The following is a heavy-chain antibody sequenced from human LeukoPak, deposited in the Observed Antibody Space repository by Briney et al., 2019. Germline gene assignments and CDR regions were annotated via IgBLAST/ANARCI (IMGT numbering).Heavy chain of an antibody. CDR3: ANSRTVLRYFDY. Sequence: SETLSLTCTVSGGSVSSGHYYWSWIRQPPGKGLEWIGYIYYSGSTNYNPSLKSRVSISVDTSKNQFSLKLSSVTAADTAVYYCANSRTVLRYFDYWGQGTLVTVSS. J-gene: IGHJ4*02. D-gene: IGHD3-3*01. CDR1: GGSVSSGHYY. V-gene: IGHV4-61*01. CDR2: IYYSGST.